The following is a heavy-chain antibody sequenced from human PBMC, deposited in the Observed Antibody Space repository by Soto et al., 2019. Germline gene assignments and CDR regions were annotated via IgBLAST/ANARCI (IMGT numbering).Heavy chain of an antibody. CDR1: GFTFSSYG. J-gene: IGHJ4*02. Sequence: GGSLRLSCAASGFTFSSYGMHWVRQAPGKGLDWVAVISYDGSNKYYADSVKGRFTISRDNSKNTLYLQMNSLRAEDTAVYYCAKTYCGGDCYYKPSFDYWGQGTLVTVSS. CDR2: ISYDGSNK. D-gene: IGHD2-21*02. V-gene: IGHV3-30*18. CDR3: AKTYCGGDCYYKPSFDY.